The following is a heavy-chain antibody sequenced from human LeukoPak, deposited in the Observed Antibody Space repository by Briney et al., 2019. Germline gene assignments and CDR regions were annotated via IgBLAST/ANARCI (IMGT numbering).Heavy chain of an antibody. CDR1: GFTFSSYA. Sequence: GGSLRLSCAASGFTFSSYAMSWVRQAPGKGLEWASAISGSGGSTYYADSVKGRFTISRDNSKNTLYLQMNSLRAEDTAVYYCAKDFFYGSGSPFDYWGQGTLVTVSS. V-gene: IGHV3-23*01. D-gene: IGHD3-10*01. CDR2: ISGSGGST. J-gene: IGHJ4*02. CDR3: AKDFFYGSGSPFDY.